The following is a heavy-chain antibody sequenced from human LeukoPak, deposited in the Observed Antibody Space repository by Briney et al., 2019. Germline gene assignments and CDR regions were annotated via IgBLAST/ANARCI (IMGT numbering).Heavy chain of an antibody. Sequence: GRSLRLSCEVSGFTFSSYTFYWIRQAPGKGLEWRAVISYDGSHKYYADSVKGRFTISRDNSKNTLYLQMNSLRVDDTAVYHCARRQYSSSSEVDGMDVWGQGTTVIVSS. CDR2: ISYDGSHK. J-gene: IGHJ6*02. D-gene: IGHD6-6*01. CDR1: GFTFSSYT. V-gene: IGHV3-30-3*01. CDR3: ARRQYSSSSEVDGMDV.